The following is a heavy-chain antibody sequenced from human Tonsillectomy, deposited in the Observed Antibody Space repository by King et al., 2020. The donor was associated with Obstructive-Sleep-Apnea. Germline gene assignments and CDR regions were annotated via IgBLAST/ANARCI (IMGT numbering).Heavy chain of an antibody. Sequence: VQLVESGGDLVKPGGSLGLSCAASGFIFSDYYMTWIRQAPGKGLEWVAYISSSGSTTYYADSVKGRFTISRDNAKNSLYLQMNSLRADDTAGYYCAREAAVAENWFDPWGQGTLVTVSS. CDR2: ISSSGSTT. CDR1: GFIFSDYY. CDR3: AREAAVAENWFDP. D-gene: IGHD6-19*01. V-gene: IGHV3-11*01. J-gene: IGHJ5*02.